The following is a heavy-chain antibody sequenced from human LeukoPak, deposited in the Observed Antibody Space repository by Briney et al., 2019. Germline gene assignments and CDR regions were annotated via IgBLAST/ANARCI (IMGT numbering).Heavy chain of an antibody. Sequence: GGSLRLSSAASGFTFSSYGMHWVRQAPGKGLEWVAVISYDGSNKYYADSVKGRFTISRDNSKNTLYLQMNSLRAEDTAVYYCAKMVIAAAAARDYWGQGTLVTVSS. CDR1: GFTFSSYG. V-gene: IGHV3-30*18. D-gene: IGHD6-13*01. CDR2: ISYDGSNK. CDR3: AKMVIAAAAARDY. J-gene: IGHJ4*02.